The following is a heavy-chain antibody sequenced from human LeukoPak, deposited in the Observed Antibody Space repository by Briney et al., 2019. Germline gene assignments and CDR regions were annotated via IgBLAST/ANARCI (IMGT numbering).Heavy chain of an antibody. V-gene: IGHV3-23*01. J-gene: IGHJ4*02. CDR3: AKEVGYDSSDYLVY. Sequence: HPGGSLRLSCAASGFTFSSYAMSWVRQAPGKGLEWVSAISGSGDSTYYADSVKGRFTISRDNSKNTLYLQMNSLRVEDTALYYCAKEVGYDSSDYLVYWGQGTLVTVSS. D-gene: IGHD3-22*01. CDR1: GFTFSSYA. CDR2: ISGSGDST.